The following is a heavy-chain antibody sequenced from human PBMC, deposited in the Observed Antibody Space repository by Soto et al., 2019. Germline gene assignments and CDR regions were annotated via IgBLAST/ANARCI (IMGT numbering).Heavy chain of an antibody. Sequence: EVQLVESGGGVVRPGGSLRLACVVSGFSLEEYGMSWVRQAPVKGPEWVSGMHRNGNSTGYADSVKGRFTISRDDAKNSLYLQMNSLRAEDTAFYYCARDHRWGYEYVDDGDSWGPGTLVTVSS. V-gene: IGHV3-20*04. CDR2: MHRNGNST. J-gene: IGHJ5*01. CDR3: ARDHRWGYEYVDDGDS. D-gene: IGHD3-16*01. CDR1: GFSLEEYG.